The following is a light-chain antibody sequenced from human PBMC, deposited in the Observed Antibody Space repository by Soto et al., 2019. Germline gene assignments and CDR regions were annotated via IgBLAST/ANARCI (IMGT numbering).Light chain of an antibody. V-gene: IGLV1-40*01. J-gene: IGLJ1*01. CDR2: GNS. CDR3: QSYDSSLSGSRV. CDR1: SSNIGAVYD. Sequence: QSVLTQPPSVSGSPGQSVTISCTWSSSNIGAVYDVHWYQQLPGTAPKLLIYGNSNRPSGVPDRFSGSKSRTSASLAITGLQAEDEADYYCQSYDSSLSGSRVFGTGTKVTVL.